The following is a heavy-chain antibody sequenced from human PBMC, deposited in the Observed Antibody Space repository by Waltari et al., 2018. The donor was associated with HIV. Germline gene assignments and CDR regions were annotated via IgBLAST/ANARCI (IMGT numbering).Heavy chain of an antibody. CDR3: ARMGDGSGSLNSYYYYYYGMDV. CDR2: IDWDDDK. CDR1: GFSLSTSGMC. J-gene: IGHJ6*02. V-gene: IGHV2-70*15. Sequence: QVTLRESGPALVKPTQTLTLTCTFSGFSLSTSGMCVSWIRQPPGKALEWLARIDWDDDKYYSTSLKTRLTISKDTSKNQVVLTMTNMDPVDTATYYCARMGDGSGSLNSYYYYYYGMDVWGQGTTVTVSS. D-gene: IGHD3-10*01.